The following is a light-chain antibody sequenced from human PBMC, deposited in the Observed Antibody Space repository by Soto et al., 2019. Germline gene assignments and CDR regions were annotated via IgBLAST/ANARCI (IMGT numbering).Light chain of an antibody. Sequence: EIVLTQSPGTLSFSPGERATLTCRASQSVSSSYLAWFQQKPGQAPRLLIYGASSRATGIPDRFSGSGSGTDLTLTIRRLEPEDFAVYYCQQYGNAPFTFGPGTQVDI. CDR1: QSVSSSY. J-gene: IGKJ3*01. CDR3: QQYGNAPFT. CDR2: GAS. V-gene: IGKV3-20*01.